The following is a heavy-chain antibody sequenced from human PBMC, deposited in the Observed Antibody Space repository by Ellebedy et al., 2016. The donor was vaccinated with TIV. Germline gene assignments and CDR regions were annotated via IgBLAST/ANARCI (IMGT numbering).Heavy chain of an antibody. J-gene: IGHJ4*02. Sequence: ASVKVSCKVSGYTLTELSMHWVRQAPGKGLEWMGGFDPEDGETIYAQKFQGRVTMTEDTSTDTAYMELSSLRSEDTAVYYCASSGSGGSCYSCVDYWGQGTLVTVSS. CDR3: ASSGSGGSCYSCVDY. CDR2: FDPEDGET. CDR1: GYTLTELS. D-gene: IGHD2-15*01. V-gene: IGHV1-24*01.